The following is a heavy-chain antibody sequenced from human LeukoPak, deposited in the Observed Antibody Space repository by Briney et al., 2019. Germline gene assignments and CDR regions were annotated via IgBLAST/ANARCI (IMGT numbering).Heavy chain of an antibody. D-gene: IGHD6-19*01. CDR3: ARGRTQWLVRDYYYYMDV. CDR1: GYTFTSYD. J-gene: IGHJ6*03. V-gene: IGHV1-8*03. Sequence: ASVKVSCKASGYTFTSYDINWVRQATGQGLEWMGWMNPNSGNTGYAQKFQGRVTITRNTSISTAYMELSSLRSEDTAVYCCARGRTQWLVRDYYYYMDVWGKGTTVTVSS. CDR2: MNPNSGNT.